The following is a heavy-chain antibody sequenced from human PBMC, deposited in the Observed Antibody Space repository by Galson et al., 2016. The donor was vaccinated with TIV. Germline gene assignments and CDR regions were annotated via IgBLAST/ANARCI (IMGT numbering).Heavy chain of an antibody. D-gene: IGHD1-1*01. CDR1: GFTFSKYG. Sequence: SLRLSCAAPGFTFSKYGMNWVRQAPGKGLEWVGFITSKTYGATTEYAASVKGRFTISRDDSRNIAYLQMNSLKTEDTAVYYCTRTAMGSTRNAFDIWGQGTVVTVSS. CDR2: ITSKTYGATT. V-gene: IGHV3-49*04. CDR3: TRTAMGSTRNAFDI. J-gene: IGHJ3*02.